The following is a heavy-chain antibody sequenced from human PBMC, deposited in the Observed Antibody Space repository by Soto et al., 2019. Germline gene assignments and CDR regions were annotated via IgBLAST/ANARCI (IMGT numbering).Heavy chain of an antibody. D-gene: IGHD2-15*01. CDR3: ASALLGYCSGGSCDYGMDV. Sequence: QVQLQESGPGLVKPSQTLSLTCTVSGDSISSGDNYWSWIRQPPGKGLEWIGYIYYSVSTYYNPSLKSRVTISVDTSKNQFSLKLSSVTAADTAVYYCASALLGYCSGGSCDYGMDVWGQGTTVTVSS. V-gene: IGHV4-30-4*01. J-gene: IGHJ6*02. CDR2: IYYSVST. CDR1: GDSISSGDNY.